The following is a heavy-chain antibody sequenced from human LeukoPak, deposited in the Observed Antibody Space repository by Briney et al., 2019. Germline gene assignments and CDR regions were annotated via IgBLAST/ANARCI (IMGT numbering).Heavy chain of an antibody. D-gene: IGHD3-22*01. V-gene: IGHV1-46*01. CDR3: ARITMTTGGWYFDL. J-gene: IGHJ2*01. CDR1: GYTFTNSY. CDR2: IHPSGGST. Sequence: ASVKVSCKASGYTFTNSYMHWVRQAPGQGLEWMGVIHPSGGSTSYAQKFQGRVTMTKDTSTSTVYMELSSLRSEDTALYYCARITMTTGGWYFDLWGRGTLVTVSS.